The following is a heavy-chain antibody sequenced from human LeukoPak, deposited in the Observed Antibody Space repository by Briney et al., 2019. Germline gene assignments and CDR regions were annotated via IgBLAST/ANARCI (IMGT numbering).Heavy chain of an antibody. Sequence: PSEALSLTCTVSGYSISSGYYWGWIRQPPGKWLEWIGSIYHSGSTFYNPSLKSRVTISVDTSKNQFSLKLSSVTAADTAMFYCARGLGPGNWFDPCGQGTLVTVSS. V-gene: IGHV4-38-2*02. CDR1: GYSISSGYY. CDR2: IYHSGST. D-gene: IGHD3-10*01. J-gene: IGHJ5*02. CDR3: ARGLGPGNWFDP.